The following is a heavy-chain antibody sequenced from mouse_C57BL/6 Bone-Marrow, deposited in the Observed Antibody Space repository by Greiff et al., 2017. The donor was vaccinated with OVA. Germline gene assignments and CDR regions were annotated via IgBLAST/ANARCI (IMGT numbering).Heavy chain of an antibody. J-gene: IGHJ2*01. Sequence: VQLQQSGAELVKPGASVKISCKASGYAFRSYWMNWVKQRPGKGLEWIGQIYPGDGDTNYNGKLKGKATLTSDKSSSTAYMQLSSLTSEDSSVYFCARIGTYSGDYWGQGTTLTVSS. D-gene: IGHD2-14*01. CDR1: GYAFRSYW. CDR3: ARIGTYSGDY. CDR2: IYPGDGDT. V-gene: IGHV1-80*01.